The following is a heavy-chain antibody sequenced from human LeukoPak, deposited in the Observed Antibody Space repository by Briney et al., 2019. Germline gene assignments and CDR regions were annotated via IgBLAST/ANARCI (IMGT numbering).Heavy chain of an antibody. CDR2: ISYDGSNK. V-gene: IGHV3-30*18. J-gene: IGHJ4*02. Sequence: PVRSLRLSCAASGFTFSSYGMHWVRQAPGKGLEWVAVISYDGSNKYYADSVKGRFTISRDNSKNTLYLQMNSLRAEDTAVYYCAKPAGYSSSWHFDYWGQGTLVTVSS. CDR3: AKPAGYSSSWHFDY. CDR1: GFTFSSYG. D-gene: IGHD6-13*01.